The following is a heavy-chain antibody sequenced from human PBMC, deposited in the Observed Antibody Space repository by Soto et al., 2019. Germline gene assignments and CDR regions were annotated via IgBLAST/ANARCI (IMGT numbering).Heavy chain of an antibody. Sequence: ASVKVSCKASGYTFTGYYMHWVRQAPGQGLEWMGWINPNSGGTNYAQKFQGWVTMTRDTSISTAYMELSRLRSDDTAVYYCASSIAAAGNYYYYSGMDAWGQGTTVTVSS. CDR3: ASSIAAAGNYYYYSGMDA. D-gene: IGHD6-13*01. CDR1: GYTFTGYY. J-gene: IGHJ6*02. CDR2: INPNSGGT. V-gene: IGHV1-2*04.